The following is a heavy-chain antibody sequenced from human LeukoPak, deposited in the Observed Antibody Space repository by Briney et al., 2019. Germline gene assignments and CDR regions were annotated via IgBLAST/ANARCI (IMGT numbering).Heavy chain of an antibody. Sequence: PGGSLRLSCAASGFTFSNSWLHWVRQAPGKGLVWVSRINERGSSTSYADSVKGRFTISRDNAKNTLYLQMNSLRAEDTAVYYCAKLIAVAGPGGYWGQGTLVIVSS. V-gene: IGHV3-74*01. CDR2: INERGSST. CDR1: GFTFSNSW. CDR3: AKLIAVAGPGGY. J-gene: IGHJ4*02. D-gene: IGHD6-19*01.